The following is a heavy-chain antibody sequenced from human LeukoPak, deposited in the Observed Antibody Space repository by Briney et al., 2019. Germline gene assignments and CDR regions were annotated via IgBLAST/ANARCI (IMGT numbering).Heavy chain of an antibody. V-gene: IGHV3-30*04. D-gene: IGHD6-19*01. Sequence: GRSLRLSCAASGFTFSSYAMHWVRQAPGKGLEWVAVISYDGSNKYYADSVKGRFTISRDNSKNTLYLQMNSLRPEDTAVFHCARGRAVTGSTVIDYWGQGTLVTVSS. CDR1: GFTFSSYA. CDR3: ARGRAVTGSTVIDY. J-gene: IGHJ4*02. CDR2: ISYDGSNK.